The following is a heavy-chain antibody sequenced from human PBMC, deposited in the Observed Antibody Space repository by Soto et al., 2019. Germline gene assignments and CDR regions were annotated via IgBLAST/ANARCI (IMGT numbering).Heavy chain of an antibody. J-gene: IGHJ4*02. V-gene: IGHV4-59*01. CDR1: GGSMSSNY. CDR2: IYYTGST. Sequence: ASETLSLTCTVSGGSMSSNYWTWIRQSPGKGLEWIGYIYYTGSTKYNPSLKSRVTISLDTSKNQFSLRLTSVTSADTAVYYCARGGSYGDFFDYWGQGEQVTVSS. CDR3: ARGGSYGDFFDY. D-gene: IGHD4-17*01.